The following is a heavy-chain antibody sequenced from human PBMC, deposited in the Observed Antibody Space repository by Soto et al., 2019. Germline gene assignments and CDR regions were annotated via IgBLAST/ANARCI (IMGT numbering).Heavy chain of an antibody. J-gene: IGHJ5*02. V-gene: IGHV1-24*01. CDR1: GYTLTELS. CDR2: SDPEDGET. Sequence: GASVKVSCKVSGYTLTELSIHWVRQAPGKGLEWMGGSDPEDGETIYAQKFQGRVTMTEDTYRDTVYMELSSLRSEDTAVYYCATDSSNLYNWFDPWGQGTLVTVSS. CDR3: ATDSSNLYNWFDP. D-gene: IGHD6-13*01.